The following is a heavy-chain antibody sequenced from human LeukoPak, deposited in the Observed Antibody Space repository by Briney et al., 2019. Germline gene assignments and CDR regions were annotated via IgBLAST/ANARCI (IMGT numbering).Heavy chain of an antibody. CDR3: ARDLGGSGSYYNVGD. CDR1: GGTFSSYT. D-gene: IGHD3-10*01. CDR2: IIPILGIA. J-gene: IGHJ4*02. Sequence: SVKVSCKAFGGTFSSYTISWVRQAPGQGLEWMGRIIPILGIANYAQKFQGRVTITADKSTSTAYMELSSLRSEDTAVYYCARDLGGSGSYYNVGDWGQGTLVTVSS. V-gene: IGHV1-69*04.